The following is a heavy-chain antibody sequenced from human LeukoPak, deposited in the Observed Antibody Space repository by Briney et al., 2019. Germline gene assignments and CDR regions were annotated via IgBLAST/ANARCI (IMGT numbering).Heavy chain of an antibody. J-gene: IGHJ4*02. CDR2: IKQDGSEQ. D-gene: IGHD3-22*01. V-gene: IGHV3-7*01. CDR3: AREPLLPISSGYVDY. CDR1: GFTFTYVA. Sequence: GGSLRLSCDASGFTFTYVAMNWVRQAPGKGLEWVADIKQDGSEQFYVDSVKGRFTISRDNAKKSLFLQMNSLRAEDTGVYYCAREPLLPISSGYVDYWGQGILVTVSS.